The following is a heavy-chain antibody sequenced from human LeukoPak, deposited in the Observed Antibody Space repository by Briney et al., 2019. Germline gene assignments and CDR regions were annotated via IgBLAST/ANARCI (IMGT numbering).Heavy chain of an antibody. CDR3: TIIPNVILFTHYFEY. Sequence: ASVKVSCKASGGVFTTYAISWVRQAPGQGLEWMGSIIPFLGTTNYAQKFQGRVTITADEPTRTAYMELTYVRSDDTAVYYCTIIPNVILFTHYFEYWGQGTLVTVSS. J-gene: IGHJ4*02. CDR1: GGVFTTYA. V-gene: IGHV1-69*11. CDR2: IIPFLGTT. D-gene: IGHD2-21*01.